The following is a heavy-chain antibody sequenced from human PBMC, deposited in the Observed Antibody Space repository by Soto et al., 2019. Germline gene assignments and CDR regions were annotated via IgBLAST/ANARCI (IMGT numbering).Heavy chain of an antibody. J-gene: IGHJ6*02. CDR1: GYSFTSYC. CDR2: IHLGNSIT. D-gene: IGHD3-3*01. Sequence: GESLKISCKGSGYSFTSYCIVWVRQLPGKDLPRSGTIHLGNSITRYSPSFQGQVTISADKSISTAYLQWSSLKASDTAMYYCARRFDFWSGSGSYYYGLDVWGQGTTVTVSS. V-gene: IGHV5-51*01. CDR3: ARRFDFWSGSGSYYYGLDV.